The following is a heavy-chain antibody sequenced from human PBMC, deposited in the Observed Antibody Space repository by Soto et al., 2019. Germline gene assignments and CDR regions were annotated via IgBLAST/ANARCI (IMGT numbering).Heavy chain of an antibody. Sequence: SETLSLTCTVPGGSISSSSYYWGWIRQPPGKGLEWIGSIYYSGSTYYNPSLKSRVTISVDTSKNQFSLKLSSVTAADTAVYYCASNRRGGYYYYYYMDVWGKGTTVTVSS. CDR3: ASNRRGGYYYYYYMDV. V-gene: IGHV4-39*01. D-gene: IGHD3-16*01. CDR1: GGSISSSSYY. J-gene: IGHJ6*03. CDR2: IYYSGST.